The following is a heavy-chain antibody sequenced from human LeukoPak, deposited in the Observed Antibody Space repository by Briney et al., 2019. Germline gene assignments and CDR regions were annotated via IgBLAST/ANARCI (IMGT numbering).Heavy chain of an antibody. Sequence: PGGSLRLSCAASGFTFSSYAMSWVRQAPGKGLEWVSAISGSGGSTYYADSVKGRFTISRDNSKNTLYLQMNSLRAEDTAVYYCAKSNCSSTSCFCYYYGMDVWGQGTTVTVSS. CDR1: GFTFSSYA. D-gene: IGHD2-2*01. CDR2: ISGSGGST. CDR3: AKSNCSSTSCFCYYYGMDV. V-gene: IGHV3-23*01. J-gene: IGHJ6*02.